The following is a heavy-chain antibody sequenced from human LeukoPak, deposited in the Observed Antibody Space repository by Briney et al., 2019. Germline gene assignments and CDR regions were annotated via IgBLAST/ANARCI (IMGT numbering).Heavy chain of an antibody. CDR2: IIPIFGTA. J-gene: IGHJ5*02. D-gene: IGHD3-10*01. CDR1: GGTFSSYA. Sequence: ASVKVSCKASGGTFSSYAISWVRQAPGQGLEWMGGIIPIFGTANYAQKFQGRVTITADESTSTAYMELSSLRSDDTAVYYCARVVRGLGWFDPWGQGTLVTVSS. CDR3: ARVVRGLGWFDP. V-gene: IGHV1-69*13.